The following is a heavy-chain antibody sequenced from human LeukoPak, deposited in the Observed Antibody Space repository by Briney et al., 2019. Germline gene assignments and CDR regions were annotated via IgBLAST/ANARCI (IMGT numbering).Heavy chain of an antibody. J-gene: IGHJ4*02. Sequence: GGSLRLSCAASGFTFSSYSMNWVRQAPGKGLEWVSSISSSSSYIYYADSVKGRFTISRDNTKNSLYLQMNSLRAEDTAVYYCARVGSSTSCYGYWGQGTLVTVSS. D-gene: IGHD2-2*01. V-gene: IGHV3-21*01. CDR2: ISSSSSYI. CDR3: ARVGSSTSCYGY. CDR1: GFTFSSYS.